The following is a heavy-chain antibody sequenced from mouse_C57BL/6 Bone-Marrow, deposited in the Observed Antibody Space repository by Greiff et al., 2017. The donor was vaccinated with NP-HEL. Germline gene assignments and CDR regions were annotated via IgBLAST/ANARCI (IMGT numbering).Heavy chain of an antibody. CDR3: ARNYYGSSYFYYAMDD. V-gene: IGHV2-2*01. Sequence: VQLQQSGPGLVQPSQSLSITCTVSGFSLTSYGVHWVRQSPGKGLEWLGVIWSGGSTDYNAAFISRLTISKDNSKSQVFFKMNSLQADNTAIYYCARNYYGSSYFYYAMDDWGQGTSVTVSS. CDR2: IWSGGST. D-gene: IGHD1-1*01. CDR1: GFSLTSYG. J-gene: IGHJ4*01.